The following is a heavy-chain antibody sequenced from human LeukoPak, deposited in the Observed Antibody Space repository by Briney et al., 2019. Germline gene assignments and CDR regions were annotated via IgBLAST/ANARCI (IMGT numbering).Heavy chain of an antibody. Sequence: SETLSLTCAVYGGSFSGYYWSWIRQPPGKGLEWIGEINHSGSTNYNPSLKSRVTISVDTSKNQFSLKLSSVTAADTAVYYCARKRYCSGGSCYSGFFDYWGQGTLVTVSS. CDR3: ARKRYCSGGSCYSGFFDY. V-gene: IGHV4-34*01. J-gene: IGHJ4*02. CDR1: GGSFSGYY. CDR2: INHSGST. D-gene: IGHD2-15*01.